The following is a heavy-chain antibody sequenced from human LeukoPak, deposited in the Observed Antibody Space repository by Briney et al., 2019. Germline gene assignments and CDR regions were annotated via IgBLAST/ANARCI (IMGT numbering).Heavy chain of an antibody. CDR2: INTYNGNT. J-gene: IGHJ3*01. Sequence: GASVKVSCKASGYTFSSYGISWVRQAPGQGLEWVGWINTYNGNTNYAQKLRGRVTMTTDTSTSTAYMELRSPISDDTAVYYCARRGPEDAFDFWGQGTMVTASS. CDR1: GYTFSSYG. V-gene: IGHV1-18*01. D-gene: IGHD1-14*01. CDR3: ARRGPEDAFDF.